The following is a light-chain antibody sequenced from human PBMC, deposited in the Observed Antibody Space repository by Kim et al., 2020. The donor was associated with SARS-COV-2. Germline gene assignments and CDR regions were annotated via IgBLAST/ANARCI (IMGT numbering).Light chain of an antibody. V-gene: IGKV3-15*01. Sequence: SPGERSARYCGASQSGSSNVAWYHQKPGQAPRRLIYDASTRATGIPARFSGSGSGTEFTLTISSLQSEDFAVYYCQQYNNRPPVTFGQGTRLEIK. J-gene: IGKJ5*01. CDR2: DAS. CDR3: QQYNNRPPVT. CDR1: QSGSSN.